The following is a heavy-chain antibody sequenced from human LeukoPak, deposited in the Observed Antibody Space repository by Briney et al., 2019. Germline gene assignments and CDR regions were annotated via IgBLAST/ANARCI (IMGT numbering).Heavy chain of an antibody. CDR2: IVPIFGTA. CDR3: AGSYCSSTSCQEYYYYYYMDV. Sequence: WASVKVSCKASGGTFSSYAISWVRQAPGQGLEWMGGIVPIFGTANYAQKFQGRVTITADKSTSTAYMELSSLRSEDTAVYYCAGSYCSSTSCQEYYYYYYMDVWGKGTTVTVSS. CDR1: GGTFSSYA. J-gene: IGHJ6*03. V-gene: IGHV1-69*06. D-gene: IGHD2-2*01.